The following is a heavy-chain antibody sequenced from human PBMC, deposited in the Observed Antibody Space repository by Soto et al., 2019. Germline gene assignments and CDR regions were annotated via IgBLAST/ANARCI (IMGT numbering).Heavy chain of an antibody. CDR2: INAGNGNT. CDR3: AKSTYYYDSSGYYSTGFDY. D-gene: IGHD3-22*01. J-gene: IGHJ4*02. V-gene: IGHV1-3*01. Sequence: QVQLVQSGAEVKKPGASVKVSCKASGYTFTSYAMHWVRQAPGQRLEWMGWINAGNGNTKYSQKFQGRVTITRDTAASTAYMELSSLRSEDTAVYYCAKSTYYYDSSGYYSTGFDYWGQGTLVTVSS. CDR1: GYTFTSYA.